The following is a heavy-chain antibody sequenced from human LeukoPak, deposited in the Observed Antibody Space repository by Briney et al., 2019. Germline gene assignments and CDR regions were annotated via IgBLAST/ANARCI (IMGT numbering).Heavy chain of an antibody. V-gene: IGHV1-46*01. D-gene: IGHD5-18*01. J-gene: IGHJ6*03. Sequence: ASVKVSCKASGYTFTTYYMHWVRQAPGQGLEWMGIINPSGGSTSYAQKFQGRVTMTRDTSTSTVYMELSSLRSEDTAVYYCARDGEVASSYGYYYYYMDVWGKGTTVTVFS. CDR3: ARDGEVASSYGYYYYYMDV. CDR2: INPSGGST. CDR1: GYTFTTYY.